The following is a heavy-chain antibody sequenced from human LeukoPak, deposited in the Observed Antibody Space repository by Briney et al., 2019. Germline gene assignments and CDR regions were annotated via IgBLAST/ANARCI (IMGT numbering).Heavy chain of an antibody. CDR2: INHSGST. J-gene: IGHJ4*02. CDR3: ARWTSVVVPAAPGRHITGTTSSYFDY. CDR1: GGSLSGYY. Sequence: SETLFLTCAAYGGSLSGYYWSWIRQPPGKGLEWIGEINHSGSTNYNPSLKSRVTISVDTSKSQFSLKLSSVTAADTAVYYCARWTSVVVPAAPGRHITGTTSSYFDYWGQGTLVTVSS. D-gene: IGHD1-7*01. V-gene: IGHV4-34*01.